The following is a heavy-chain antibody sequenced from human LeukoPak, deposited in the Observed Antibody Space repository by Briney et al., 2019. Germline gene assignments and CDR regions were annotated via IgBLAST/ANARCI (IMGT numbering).Heavy chain of an antibody. CDR3: AKGLAYTGYDYWFDA. D-gene: IGHD5-12*01. Sequence: PGGSLRLSCAASGFTFSSYWMSWVRQAPGKGLEWVSGISGSGAYSYYADSVKGRFTISRDNSKNTLYMQMNSLRAADTAVYYCAKGLAYTGYDYWFDAWGQGTLVTVSS. V-gene: IGHV3-23*01. CDR2: ISGSGAYS. CDR1: GFTFSSYW. J-gene: IGHJ5*02.